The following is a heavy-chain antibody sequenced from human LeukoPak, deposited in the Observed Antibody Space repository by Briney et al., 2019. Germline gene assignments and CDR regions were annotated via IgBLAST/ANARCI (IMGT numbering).Heavy chain of an antibody. CDR3: ARDPKYGDLDY. V-gene: IGHV3-74*01. D-gene: IGHD4-17*01. CDR2: INSDGSST. Sequence: GGSLRLSCAAFGVAVSGYWMNWVRQAPGKGLMWVARINSDGSSTSHADSVKGRFTISRDNAKNTLYLQMNSLRVDDTAVYYCARDPKYGDLDYWGLGTLVTVSS. J-gene: IGHJ4*02. CDR1: GVAVSGYW.